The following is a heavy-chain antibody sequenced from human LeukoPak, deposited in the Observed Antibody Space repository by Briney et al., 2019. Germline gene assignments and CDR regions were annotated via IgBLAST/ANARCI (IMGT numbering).Heavy chain of an antibody. CDR1: GFTFSSYS. V-gene: IGHV3-21*01. J-gene: IGHJ4*02. D-gene: IGHD2-2*02. CDR2: ISSSSSYI. Sequence: PGGSLRLSCAASGFTFSSYSMNWVRQAPGKGLEWVSSISSSSSYIYYADSVKGRFTISRDNAKNSLYLQMNSLRAEDTAVYYCARDIPYGLSYFDYWGQGTLVTVSS. CDR3: ARDIPYGLSYFDY.